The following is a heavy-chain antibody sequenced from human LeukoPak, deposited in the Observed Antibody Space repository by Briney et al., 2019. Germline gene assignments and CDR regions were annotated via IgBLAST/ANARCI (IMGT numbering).Heavy chain of an antibody. CDR2: ISGSGGST. CDR1: GFTFSSYA. V-gene: IGHV3-23*01. J-gene: IGHJ4*02. CDR3: AKEEEKDDFWSGYYIGGVDY. D-gene: IGHD3-3*01. Sequence: GGSLRLSCAASGFTFSSYAMSWVRQAPGEGLEWVSAISGSGGSTYYADSVKGRFTISRDNSKNTLYLQMNSLRAEDTAVYYCAKEEEKDDFWSGYYIGGVDYWGQGTLVTVSS.